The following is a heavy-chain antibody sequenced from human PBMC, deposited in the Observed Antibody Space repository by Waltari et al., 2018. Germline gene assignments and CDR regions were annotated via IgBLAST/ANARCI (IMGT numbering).Heavy chain of an antibody. CDR1: GYSISSGYY. D-gene: IGHD2-2*01. CDR2: IYHSGST. CDR3: AAQGAQLLPDY. J-gene: IGHJ4*02. Sequence: QVQLQESGPGLVKPSETLSLTCAVSGYSISSGYYWGWIRQPPGKGLAWIGSIYHSGSTDYNPSLKSRVTISVDTSKNQFSLKLSSVTAADTAVYYCAAQGAQLLPDYWGQGTLVTVSS. V-gene: IGHV4-38-2*01.